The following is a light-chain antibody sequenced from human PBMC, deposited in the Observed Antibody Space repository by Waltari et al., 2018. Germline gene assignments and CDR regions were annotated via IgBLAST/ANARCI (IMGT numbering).Light chain of an antibody. V-gene: IGKV3-20*01. CDR1: QTINNNY. CDR2: GAS. Sequence: EIVLTQSPDTLSLSPGESATFTCRASQTINNNYLAWYQQKPGQAPRLLVYGASSRASGIPDRVSGSGSGTDFILTISRLEPEDFAVYYCQQYDISPWTFGQGTKVEIK. J-gene: IGKJ1*01. CDR3: QQYDISPWT.